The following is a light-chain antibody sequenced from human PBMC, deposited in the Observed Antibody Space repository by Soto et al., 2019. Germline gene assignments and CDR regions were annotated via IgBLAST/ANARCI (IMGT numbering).Light chain of an antibody. V-gene: IGLV4-69*01. CDR1: SGHSTYA. CDR3: QTWGPGIVV. J-gene: IGLJ2*01. Sequence: QLVLTQSPSASASLGASDKLTCTLSSGHSTYAIAWHQQQPEKGPRFLMKLNSDGSHYKGDGVPDRFSGSSSGAERFLTISRLQSEDEADYFCQTWGPGIVVFGGGTKLTVL. CDR2: LNSDGSH.